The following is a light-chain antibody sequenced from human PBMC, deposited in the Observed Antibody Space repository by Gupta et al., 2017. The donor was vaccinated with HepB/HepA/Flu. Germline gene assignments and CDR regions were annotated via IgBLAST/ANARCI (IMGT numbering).Light chain of an antibody. CDR1: QSISSW. CDR3: QQYNGYSRT. J-gene: IGKJ1*01. V-gene: IGKV1-5*03. CDR2: EAS. Sequence: SVGDRVTITCRASQSISSWLAWYQQKPGKAPKVLIYEASTLESGVPSRFSGSGSGTEFTLTINSLQPDDFATYYCQQYNGYSRTFGQGAKVEIK.